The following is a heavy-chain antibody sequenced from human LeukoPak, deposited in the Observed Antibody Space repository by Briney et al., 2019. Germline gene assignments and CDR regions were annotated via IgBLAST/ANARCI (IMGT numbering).Heavy chain of an antibody. CDR3: ARQGIVGATSAFDY. V-gene: IGHV4-59*08. CDR1: GGSISSYY. D-gene: IGHD1-26*01. CDR2: IYYSGST. Sequence: SETLSLTCTVSGGSISSYYWSWIRQPPGKGLEWIGYIYYSGSTNYNPSLKSRVTISVDTSKNQFSLKLSSVTAADTAVYYCARQGIVGATSAFDYWGQGTLVTVSS. J-gene: IGHJ4*02.